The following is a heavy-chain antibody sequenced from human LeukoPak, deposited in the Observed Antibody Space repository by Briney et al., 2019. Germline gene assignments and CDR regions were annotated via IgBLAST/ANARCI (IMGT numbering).Heavy chain of an antibody. V-gene: IGHV4-34*01. D-gene: IGHD3-10*01. Sequence: SETLSLTCTVSGGSISGYYWSWIRQPPGKGLEWIGEINHSGSTNYNPSLKSRVTISVDTSKNQFSLKLSSVTAADTAVYYCARQRRVRGVYMDVWGKGTTVTISS. CDR3: ARQRRVRGVYMDV. J-gene: IGHJ6*03. CDR2: INHSGST. CDR1: GGSISGYY.